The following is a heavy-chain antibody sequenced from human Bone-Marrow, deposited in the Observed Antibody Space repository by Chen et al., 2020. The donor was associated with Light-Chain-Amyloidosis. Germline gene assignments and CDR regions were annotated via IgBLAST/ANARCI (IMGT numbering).Heavy chain of an antibody. V-gene: IGHV3-30-3*01. CDR1: GFPFSSYA. Sequence: QVQLVESGGGVVQPGRSLRLSCAASGFPFSSYAMHWVRQAPGKGLEWVAVISYDGSNKDYADSVKGRFTISRDNSKNTLYLQMNSLRAEDTAVYYCARDRVSWAVAGTGDAFDIWGQGTMVTVSS. CDR2: ISYDGSNK. CDR3: ARDRVSWAVAGTGDAFDI. D-gene: IGHD6-19*01. J-gene: IGHJ3*02.